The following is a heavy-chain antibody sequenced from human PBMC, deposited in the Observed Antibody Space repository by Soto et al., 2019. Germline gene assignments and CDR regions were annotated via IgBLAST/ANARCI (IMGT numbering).Heavy chain of an antibody. CDR1: GYTFTSYA. D-gene: IGHD6-13*01. J-gene: IGHJ4*02. V-gene: IGHV1-3*01. Sequence: QVQLVQSGAEVKKPGASVKVSCKASGYTFTSYAMHWVRQAPGQRLEWMGWINAGNGNTKYSQKFQGRVTITRDTSASTAYMELSRLRSEDTAVYYCARDILGIAAAGTFDYWGQGTLVTVSS. CDR3: ARDILGIAAAGTFDY. CDR2: INAGNGNT.